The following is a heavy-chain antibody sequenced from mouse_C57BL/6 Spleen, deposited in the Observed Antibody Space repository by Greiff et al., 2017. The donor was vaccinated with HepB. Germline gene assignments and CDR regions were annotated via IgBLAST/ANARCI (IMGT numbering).Heavy chain of an antibody. J-gene: IGHJ3*01. Sequence: VQLQQSGPELVKPGASVKISCKASGYAFSSSWMNWVKQRPGKGLEWIGRIYPGDGDTNYNGKFKGKATLTADKSSSTAYMQLSSLTSEDSAVYFCAGGGGTAQATFAYWGQGTLVTVSA. CDR2: IYPGDGDT. CDR3: AGGGGTAQATFAY. CDR1: GYAFSSSW. D-gene: IGHD3-2*02. V-gene: IGHV1-82*01.